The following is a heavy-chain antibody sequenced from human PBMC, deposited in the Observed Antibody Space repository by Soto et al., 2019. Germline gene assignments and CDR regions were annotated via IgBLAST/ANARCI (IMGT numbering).Heavy chain of an antibody. V-gene: IGHV4-30-4*01. J-gene: IGHJ6*02. D-gene: IGHD4-17*01. CDR2: IYYRGST. CDR1: AGSISSGDYY. Sequence: SETLSLACTVAAGSISSGDYYWSWIRPPPGKGLEWIGYIYYRGSTYYNPSLKSRVTISVDTSKNQFSLKLSSVTAADTAVYYCARGAVYGDPQGDYYYYGMDVWGQGTTVTVSS. CDR3: ARGAVYGDPQGDYYYYGMDV.